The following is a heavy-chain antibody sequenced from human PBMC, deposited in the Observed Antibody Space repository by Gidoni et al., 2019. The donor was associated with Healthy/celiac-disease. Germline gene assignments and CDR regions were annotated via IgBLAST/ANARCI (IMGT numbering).Heavy chain of an antibody. D-gene: IGHD3-3*01. V-gene: IGHV3-53*01. CDR2: MYSGGST. CDR1: GFTVSSHY. CDR3: ACSAYYDFWSERLTSIVHEWYFDL. Sequence: EVQLVESGGGLIQPGGSLRLSCAASGFTVSSHYIDWVRQAPVKGREWVSVMYSGGSTYYADSVKGRVTISRDNSKNTLYLQRNSLRAEDTAVYYCACSAYYDFWSERLTSIVHEWYFDLWGRGTLVTVSS. J-gene: IGHJ2*01.